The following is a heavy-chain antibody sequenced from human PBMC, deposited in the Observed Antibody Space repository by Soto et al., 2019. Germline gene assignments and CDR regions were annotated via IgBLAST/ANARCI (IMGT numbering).Heavy chain of an antibody. CDR2: IYYSGST. D-gene: IGHD3-22*01. V-gene: IGHV4-30-4*01. CDR3: ARDGVVREYYYDSSVQNAFDI. J-gene: IGHJ3*02. CDR1: GGSISSGDYY. Sequence: PSETLSLTCTVSGGSISSGDYYWSWIRQPPGKGLEWIGYIYYSGSTYYNPSLKSRVTISVDTSKNQFSLKLSSVTAADTAVYYCARDGVVREYYYDSSVQNAFDIWGQGTMVTVS.